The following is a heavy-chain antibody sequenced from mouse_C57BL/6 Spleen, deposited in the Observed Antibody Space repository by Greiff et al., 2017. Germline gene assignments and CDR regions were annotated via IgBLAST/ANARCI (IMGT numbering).Heavy chain of an antibody. Sequence: EVQLVESGPGLVKPSQSLSLTCSVTGYSITSGYYWNWIRQFPGNKLEWMGYISYDGSNNYNPSLKNRISITRDTSKNQFFLKLNSVTTEDTATYYCAREDYDAYYYAMDYWGQGTSVTVSS. D-gene: IGHD2-4*01. CDR1: GYSITSGYY. J-gene: IGHJ4*01. V-gene: IGHV3-6*01. CDR3: AREDYDAYYYAMDY. CDR2: ISYDGSN.